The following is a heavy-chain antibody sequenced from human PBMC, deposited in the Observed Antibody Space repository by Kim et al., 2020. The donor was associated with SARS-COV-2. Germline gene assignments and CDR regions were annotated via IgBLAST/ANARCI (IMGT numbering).Heavy chain of an antibody. CDR1: GFTFNTYR. Sequence: GGSLRLSCAASGFTFNTYRMTWVRQAPGKGLEWVSSIGTSGSNVHYADSLQGRFTISRDNAKNSLYLQMDSLRAEDTAVYYCARAGSGSYFDLWGQGTLV. CDR3: ARAGSGSYFDL. CDR2: IGTSGSNV. J-gene: IGHJ4*02. V-gene: IGHV3-21*01. D-gene: IGHD3-10*01.